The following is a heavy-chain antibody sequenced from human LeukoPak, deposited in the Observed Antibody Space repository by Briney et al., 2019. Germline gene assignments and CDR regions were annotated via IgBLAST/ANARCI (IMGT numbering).Heavy chain of an antibody. Sequence: GGSLRLSCAASGFTFSSYSMNWVRQAPGKGLEWVSSISSSSYIYYADSVKGRFTISRDNAKNSLYQQMNSLRAEDTAVYYCARESSGYYYPALDYWGQGTLVTVSS. CDR3: ARESSGYYYPALDY. CDR2: ISSSSYI. J-gene: IGHJ4*02. CDR1: GFTFSSYS. D-gene: IGHD3-22*01. V-gene: IGHV3-21*01.